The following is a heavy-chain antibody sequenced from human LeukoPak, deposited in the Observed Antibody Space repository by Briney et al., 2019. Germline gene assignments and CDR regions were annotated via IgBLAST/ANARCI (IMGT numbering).Heavy chain of an antibody. CDR3: ASSSSWYMYYYYYMDV. J-gene: IGHJ6*03. V-gene: IGHV1-2*02. CDR2: INPNSGGT. CDR1: GYTFTGYY. Sequence: ASVKVSCKASGYTFTGYYMHWVRQAPGQRLEWMGWINPNSGGTNYAQKFQGRVTMTRDTSISTAYMELSRLRSDDTAVYYCASSSSWYMYYYYYMDVWGKGTTVTVSS. D-gene: IGHD6-13*01.